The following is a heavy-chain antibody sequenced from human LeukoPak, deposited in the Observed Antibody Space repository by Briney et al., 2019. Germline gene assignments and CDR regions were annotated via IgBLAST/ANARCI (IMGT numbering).Heavy chain of an antibody. CDR3: ARPDHRPYYYGSGSYYEEAVDY. D-gene: IGHD3-10*01. CDR2: ISSSSSTI. Sequence: GGSLRLSCAASGFTFSSYSMNWVRQAPGKGLEWVSYISSSSSTIYYADSVKGRFTISRDNAKNSLYLQMNSLREEDTPVYYCARPDHRPYYYGSGSYYEEAVDYWGQGTLVTVSS. CDR1: GFTFSSYS. V-gene: IGHV3-48*02. J-gene: IGHJ4*02.